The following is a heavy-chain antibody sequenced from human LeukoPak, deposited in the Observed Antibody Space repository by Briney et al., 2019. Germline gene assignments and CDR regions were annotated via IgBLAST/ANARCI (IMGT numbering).Heavy chain of an antibody. D-gene: IGHD2-15*01. V-gene: IGHV1-18*01. J-gene: IGHJ4*02. CDR2: ITTFNGKT. Sequence: GASVQVSCKASGYTFTTYGISWVRQAPGQGLEWMGWITTFNGKTNYAQNLQGRVTMTTDTSTSTVYMELRSLRSDDTAVYYCAGDGGATIFDYWGQGTLVTVSS. CDR3: AGDGGATIFDY. CDR1: GYTFTTYG.